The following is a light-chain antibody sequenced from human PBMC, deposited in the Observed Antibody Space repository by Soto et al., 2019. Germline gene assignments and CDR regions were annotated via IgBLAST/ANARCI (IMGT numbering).Light chain of an antibody. CDR1: RRVSSY. V-gene: IGKV3-11*01. Sequence: ETVLTQSPATLSLSPGDRATLSCRASRRVSSYLAWYQQKAGQAPSLRIYDASNRAAGTQARFSGSGSGTDLTLYISSLEPEDFAVYYCQQRDKWPWTFGQGTKVES. CDR2: DAS. CDR3: QQRDKWPWT. J-gene: IGKJ1*01.